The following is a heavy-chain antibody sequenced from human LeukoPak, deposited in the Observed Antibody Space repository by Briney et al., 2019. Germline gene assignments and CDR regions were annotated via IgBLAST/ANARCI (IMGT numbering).Heavy chain of an antibody. D-gene: IGHD5-18*01. J-gene: IGHJ3*02. Sequence: SSETLSLTCTVSGGSISTSNYYWGWIRQPPGKGLEWIGNIFYSGSTYYSPSLKSRVTISVDTSKNQFSLKLSSVTAADTAVYYCARDPYSYGLNDAFDIWGQGTMVTVSS. CDR3: ARDPYSYGLNDAFDI. CDR1: GGSISTSNYY. V-gene: IGHV4-39*07. CDR2: IFYSGST.